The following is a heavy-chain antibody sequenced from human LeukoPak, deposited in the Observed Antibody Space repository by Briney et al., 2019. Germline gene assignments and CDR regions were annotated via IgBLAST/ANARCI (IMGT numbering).Heavy chain of an antibody. Sequence: GASVKVSCKASGGIFSKYGISWVRQAPGQGLEWMGGIIPTFDIANYAQKFQGRVTISADKSTSTDYMELSSLRSEDTAMYYCARVLFYSSGNKSNRVDYWGQGTLVTVSS. J-gene: IGHJ4*02. V-gene: IGHV1-69*10. CDR1: GGIFSKYG. CDR3: ARVLFYSSGNKSNRVDY. D-gene: IGHD6-19*01. CDR2: IIPTFDIA.